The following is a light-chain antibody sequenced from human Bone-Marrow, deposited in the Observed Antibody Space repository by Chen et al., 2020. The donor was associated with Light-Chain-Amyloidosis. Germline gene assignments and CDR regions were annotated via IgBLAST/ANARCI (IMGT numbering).Light chain of an antibody. V-gene: IGLV3-25*03. Sequence: SYVLTQPPSVSVSPGQTPRGTCAGDDLPTKYAYWYQQKPGQAPVLVIHRDTERPSGISERFSGSSSGTTATLTISGVQAEDEADYHCQSADSSGTYEVIFGGGTKLTVL. CDR1: DLPTKY. CDR2: RDT. J-gene: IGLJ2*01. CDR3: QSADSSGTYEVI.